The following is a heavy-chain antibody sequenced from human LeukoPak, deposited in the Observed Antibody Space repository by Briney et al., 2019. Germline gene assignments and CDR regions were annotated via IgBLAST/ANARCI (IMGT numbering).Heavy chain of an antibody. J-gene: IGHJ6*03. CDR3: ARRYHYMDV. CDR2: ISSSSSTI. CDR1: GFTFSSYS. Sequence: GGSLRLSCAASGFTFSSYSMNWVRQAPGKGLEWVSYISSSSSTIYYADSVEGRFTISRDNAKNSLNLQMNSLRAEDTAVYYCARRYHYMDVWGKGTTVTVSS. V-gene: IGHV3-48*01.